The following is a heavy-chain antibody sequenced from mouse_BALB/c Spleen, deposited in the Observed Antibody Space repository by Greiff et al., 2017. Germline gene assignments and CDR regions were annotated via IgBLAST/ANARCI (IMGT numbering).Heavy chain of an antibody. CDR2: ILPGSGST. D-gene: IGHD2-14*01. V-gene: IGHV1-9*01. Sequence: VKLMESGAELMKPGASVKISCKATGYTFSSYWIEWVKQRPGHGLEWIGEILPGSGSTNYNEKFKGKATFTADTSSNTAYMQLSSLTSEDSAVYYCASPFYYRYDGFAYWGQGTLVTVSA. CDR3: ASPFYYRYDGFAY. CDR1: GYTFSSYW. J-gene: IGHJ3*01.